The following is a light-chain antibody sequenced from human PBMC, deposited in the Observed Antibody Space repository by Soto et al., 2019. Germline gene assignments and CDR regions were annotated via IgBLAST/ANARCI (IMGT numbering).Light chain of an antibody. J-gene: IGKJ5*01. CDR3: QQSYSTPPIT. V-gene: IGKV1-39*01. CDR1: QSIGSY. Sequence: IQMTQSPSSLSASIGDRVTSAGRASQSIGSYLNWYHHKPGKAPKLLIYGASTLQSGVSSRFSGSGSGTDFTLTISSLQPEDFATYYCQQSYSTPPITFGQGTRL. CDR2: GAS.